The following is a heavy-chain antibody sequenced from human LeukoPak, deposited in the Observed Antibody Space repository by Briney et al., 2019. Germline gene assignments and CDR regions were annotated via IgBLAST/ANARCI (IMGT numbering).Heavy chain of an antibody. CDR1: GFTFSSYA. D-gene: IGHD3-22*01. V-gene: IGHV3-23*01. CDR2: ISGSGGST. CDR3: AKDRPPLSSGPTGY. J-gene: IGHJ4*02. Sequence: GGSLRLYCAASGFTFSSYAMSWVRQAPGKGLEWVSAISGSGGSTYYADSVKGRFTISRDNSKNTLYLQMNSLRAEDTAVYYCAKDRPPLSSGPTGYWGQGTLVTVSS.